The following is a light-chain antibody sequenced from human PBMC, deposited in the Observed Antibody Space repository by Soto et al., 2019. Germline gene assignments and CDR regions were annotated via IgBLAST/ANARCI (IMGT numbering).Light chain of an antibody. CDR3: HQYSNPPHT. CDR2: GVS. J-gene: IGKJ2*01. CDR1: QTVGASQ. Sequence: ETVLTQSPGTLSLSPGEGATLSCRASQTVGASQLAWYQQKPGQSPRLLIYGVSIRATGIPDRFGGSGSGTDFTLTISRLEPEDFAVYYWHQYSNPPHTFGQGTKLEIK. V-gene: IGKV3-20*01.